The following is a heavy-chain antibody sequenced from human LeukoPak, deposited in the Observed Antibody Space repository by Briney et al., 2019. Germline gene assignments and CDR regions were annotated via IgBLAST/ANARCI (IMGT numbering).Heavy chain of an antibody. J-gene: IGHJ4*02. D-gene: IGHD6-13*01. Sequence: ASVKVSCKASGYTFTGYYMHWVRQATGQGLEWMGWINPNSGGTNYAQKFQGRVTMTRDTSISTAYMELSRLRSDDTAVDYCARGGAAAGTLDYWGQGTLVTVSS. CDR2: INPNSGGT. CDR3: ARGGAAAGTLDY. CDR1: GYTFTGYY. V-gene: IGHV1-2*02.